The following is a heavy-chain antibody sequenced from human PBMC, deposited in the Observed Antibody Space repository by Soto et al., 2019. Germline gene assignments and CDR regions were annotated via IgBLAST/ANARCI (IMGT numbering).Heavy chain of an antibody. Sequence: QVQLQESGPGLVKPSQTLSLTCTVSGGSISSGGYYWSWIRQHPGKGLEWLGYIYYSGSTYYNPSLKSRVTISVDTSKNQFSLKLSSVTAADTAVYYCARERVEGLYCSGGSCYSGMFYYGMDVWGQGTTVTVSS. D-gene: IGHD2-15*01. CDR1: GGSISSGGYY. V-gene: IGHV4-31*03. CDR2: IYYSGST. J-gene: IGHJ6*02. CDR3: ARERVEGLYCSGGSCYSGMFYYGMDV.